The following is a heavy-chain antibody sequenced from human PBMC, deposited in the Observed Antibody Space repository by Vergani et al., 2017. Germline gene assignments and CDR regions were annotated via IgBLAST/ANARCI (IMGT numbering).Heavy chain of an antibody. CDR2: IYYSGST. CDR1: GGSLSSYY. CDR3: ARGRYSSGWYF. J-gene: IGHJ4*02. Sequence: QVQLQQSGPGLVKPSETLSLTCTVSGGSLSSYYWSWIRQPPGKGLEWIGYIYYSGSTNYNPALKSRVTISLDTSKSQFSLKLSSVTAADTAVYYCARGRYSSGWYFWGQGTLVTVSS. D-gene: IGHD6-19*01. V-gene: IGHV4-59*01.